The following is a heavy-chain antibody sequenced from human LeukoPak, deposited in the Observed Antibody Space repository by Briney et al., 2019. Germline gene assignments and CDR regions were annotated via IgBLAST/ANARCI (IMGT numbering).Heavy chain of an antibody. CDR1: GGTFSSYA. CDR3: ARPSKAAAGGGTFDY. J-gene: IGHJ4*02. Sequence: ASVKVSCKASGGTFSSYAIGWVRQAPGQGLEWMGRIIPILGIANYAQKFQGRVTITADKSTSTAYMELSSLRSEDTAVYYCARPSKAAAGGGTFDYWGQGTLVTVSS. V-gene: IGHV1-69*04. D-gene: IGHD6-13*01. CDR2: IIPILGIA.